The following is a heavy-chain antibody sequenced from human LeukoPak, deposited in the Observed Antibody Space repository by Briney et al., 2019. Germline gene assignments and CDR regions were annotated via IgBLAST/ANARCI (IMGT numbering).Heavy chain of an antibody. CDR2: INPVSGST. V-gene: IGHV1-2*02. J-gene: IGHJ4*02. Sequence: ASLTVSCKASGFTFTDYYMHWVRQAPGQGPEWMGWINPVSGSTDFAQKFQGRVTFSRDLSITTVYMDLRRLRFDDTAVYYCARDRSRVLDYWGQGTVVTVSS. CDR3: ARDRSRVLDY. CDR1: GFTFTDYY. D-gene: IGHD3-3*01.